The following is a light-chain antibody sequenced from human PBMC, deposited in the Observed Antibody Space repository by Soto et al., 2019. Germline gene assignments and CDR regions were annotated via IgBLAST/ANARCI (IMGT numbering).Light chain of an antibody. CDR3: LQHNSYPYT. V-gene: IGKV1-17*03. Sequence: DIQMTQSPSAMSVSVGDRVTITCRASQGISNYLAWFQQKPGKVHKRLIYAASSLRSGVPSRFSGSGSGTEFTLTISCLQPEDFATYYCLQHNSYPYTFGQGTKLEIK. CDR1: QGISNY. CDR2: AAS. J-gene: IGKJ2*01.